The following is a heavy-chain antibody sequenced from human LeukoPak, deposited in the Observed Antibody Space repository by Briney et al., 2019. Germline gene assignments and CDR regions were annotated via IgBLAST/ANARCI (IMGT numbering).Heavy chain of an antibody. CDR3: ARDLENHQGDFWSGTLGFDY. CDR2: IPAGGSNT. J-gene: IGHJ4*02. D-gene: IGHD3-3*01. V-gene: IGHV3-23*01. Sequence: GGSLRLSCVASGFHFRTYGMSWVRQAPGKGLEWVSGIPAGGSNTYYADSVKGRFTISRDNTENTLYLQMNSLRAEDTAVYYCARDLENHQGDFWSGTLGFDYWGQGTLVTVSS. CDR1: GFHFRTYG.